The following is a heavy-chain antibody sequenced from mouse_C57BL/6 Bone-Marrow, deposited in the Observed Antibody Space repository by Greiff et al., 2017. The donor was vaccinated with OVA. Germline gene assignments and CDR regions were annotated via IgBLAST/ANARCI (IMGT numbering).Heavy chain of an antibody. CDR2: ISNGGGST. D-gene: IGHD1-1*01. J-gene: IGHJ4*01. V-gene: IGHV5-12*01. CDR3: ARGGYGSSPYYYAMDY. CDR1: GFTFSDYY. Sequence: EVQLVESGGGLVQPGGSLKLSCAASGFTFSDYYMYWVRQTPEKRLEWVAYISNGGGSTYYPDTVKGRFTISRDNAKNTLYLQMSGLKSEDTAMYYCARGGYGSSPYYYAMDYWGQGTSVTVSS.